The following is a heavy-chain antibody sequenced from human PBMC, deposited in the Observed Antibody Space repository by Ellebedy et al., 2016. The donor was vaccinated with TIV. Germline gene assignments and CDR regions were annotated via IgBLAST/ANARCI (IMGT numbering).Heavy chain of an antibody. CDR3: ARESTAAGTRTWGMDV. Sequence: SETLSLTCTVSGGSISSYYWSWIRQPPGKGLEWIGYIYYSGSTNYNPSLKSRVTISVDTSKNQFSLKLSSVTAADTAVYYCARESTAAGTRTWGMDVWGQGTTVTVSS. CDR2: IYYSGST. V-gene: IGHV4-59*12. J-gene: IGHJ6*02. D-gene: IGHD6-13*01. CDR1: GGSISSYY.